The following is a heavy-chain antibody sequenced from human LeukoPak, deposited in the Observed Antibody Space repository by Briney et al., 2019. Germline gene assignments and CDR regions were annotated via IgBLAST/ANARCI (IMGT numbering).Heavy chain of an antibody. CDR1: GDSINSLDL. J-gene: IGHJ4*02. V-gene: IGHV4-4*02. CDR3: SSGLYYYYFDY. D-gene: IGHD3-22*01. CDR2: MYLSGTT. Sequence: PSETLSLTCTVSGDSINSLDLWSWVHQPPGKGLEWIGEMYLSGTTHSNPSVKSRVTISIDKSKNQFFLNLSSVYYCAGLVGRYSSGLYYYYFDYWGQGTLVTVSS.